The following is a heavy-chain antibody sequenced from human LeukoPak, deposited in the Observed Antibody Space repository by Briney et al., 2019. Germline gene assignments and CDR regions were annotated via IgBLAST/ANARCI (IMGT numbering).Heavy chain of an antibody. D-gene: IGHD3-22*01. CDR2: IKTKSDGGTT. CDR1: GFTFSNAW. J-gene: IGHJ5*02. Sequence: WGSLRLSCAASGFTFSNAWMSWVRQAPGKGLEWVGRIKTKSDGGTTDYAAPVKGRFTISRDDSKNTLYLQMNSLKTEDTAVYYCTTDRHYDRGRGLDPWGQGTLVTVSS. V-gene: IGHV3-15*01. CDR3: TTDRHYDRGRGLDP.